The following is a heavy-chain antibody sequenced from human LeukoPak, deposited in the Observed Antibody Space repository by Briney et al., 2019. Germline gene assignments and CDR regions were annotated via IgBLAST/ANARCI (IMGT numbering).Heavy chain of an antibody. Sequence: PSETLSLTCAVSGGSISSSNWWSWVSQPPGKGLEWIGEIYHSGSTNYTPSLKRRVTISVDKSKNQFSLRLSSVTAADTAVYYCARGGDTSGDYGTNWYFDLSGRGTLVTVSS. V-gene: IGHV4-4*02. CDR2: IYHSGST. CDR3: ARGGDTSGDYGTNWYFDL. CDR1: GGSISSSNW. J-gene: IGHJ2*01. D-gene: IGHD3-3*01.